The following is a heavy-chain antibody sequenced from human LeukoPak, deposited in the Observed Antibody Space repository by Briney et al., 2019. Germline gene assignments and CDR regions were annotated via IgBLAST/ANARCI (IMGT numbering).Heavy chain of an antibody. J-gene: IGHJ4*02. V-gene: IGHV3-15*01. Sequence: PGGSLRLSCAASGFTFSTYWMGWVRQSPGKGLEWVGRIKSETDGGTTDYAAPVKGRFTISRDDSKNILYLQMNSLKIEDTAVYYCSTGRLDYWGQGILVTVSS. CDR2: IKSETDGGTT. CDR3: STGRLDY. CDR1: GFTFSTYW.